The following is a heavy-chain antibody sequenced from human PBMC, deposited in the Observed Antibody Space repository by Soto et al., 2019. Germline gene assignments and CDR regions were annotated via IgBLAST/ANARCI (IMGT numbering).Heavy chain of an antibody. CDR3: ASSYGSGYRAFDY. J-gene: IGHJ4*02. D-gene: IGHD3-10*01. CDR1: GDTFNFYS. Sequence: QVQLVQSGAEVKRPGSSVKVSCKASGDTFNFYSINWVRQAPGVGLEWVGRVNPILSMSNYAQRFQGRVTMTADKXTSTAYMELRSLGSEDTAIYYCASSYGSGYRAFDYWGQGALVTVSS. CDR2: VNPILSMS. V-gene: IGHV1-69*02.